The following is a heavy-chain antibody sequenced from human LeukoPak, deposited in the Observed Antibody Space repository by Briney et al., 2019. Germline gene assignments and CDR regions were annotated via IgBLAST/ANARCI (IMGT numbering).Heavy chain of an antibody. J-gene: IGHJ5*02. Sequence: SETLSLTCTVSGGSISSYYWSWIRQPPGKGLEWIGYIYYSGSTNYNPSLKSRVTISVDTSKNQFPLKLSSATAADTAVYYCAREGRDGSGNWFDPWGQGTLVTVSS. CDR1: GGSISSYY. CDR2: IYYSGST. D-gene: IGHD5-24*01. CDR3: AREGRDGSGNWFDP. V-gene: IGHV4-59*01.